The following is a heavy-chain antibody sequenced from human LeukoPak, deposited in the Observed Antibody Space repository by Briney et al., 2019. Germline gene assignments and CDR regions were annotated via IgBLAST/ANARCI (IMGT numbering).Heavy chain of an antibody. CDR2: INTNTGNP. J-gene: IGHJ4*02. CDR1: GYSFTTYA. Sequence: AASVKVSCKASGYSFTTYAMNWVRQAPGQGLEWMGWINTNTGNPAYVQGFTGRFVFSLDTSLSTAYLQISSLKVEDTAVYYCVSGSYYSIWGQGTLVTVSS. CDR3: VSGSYYSI. D-gene: IGHD3-10*01. V-gene: IGHV7-4-1*02.